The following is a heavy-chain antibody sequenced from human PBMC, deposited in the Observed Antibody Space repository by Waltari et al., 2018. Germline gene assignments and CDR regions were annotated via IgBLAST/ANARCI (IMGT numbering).Heavy chain of an antibody. J-gene: IGHJ4*02. D-gene: IGHD4-4*01. CDR2: IYYSGST. V-gene: IGHV4-39*01. CDR1: GGSISSSSYY. Sequence: QLQLQESGPGLVKPSETLSLTCTVSGGSISSSSYYWCWTRQPPGKGLEWIGSIYYSGSTYYNPSLKSRVTISVDTSKNQFSLKLSSVTAADTAVYYCARGDYSNYELDYWGQGTLVTVSS. CDR3: ARGDYSNYELDY.